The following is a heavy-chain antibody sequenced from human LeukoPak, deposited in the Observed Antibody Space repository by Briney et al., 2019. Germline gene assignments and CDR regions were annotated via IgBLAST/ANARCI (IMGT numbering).Heavy chain of an antibody. CDR3: AKDGYCTTTACYPNHSAS. D-gene: IGHD2-2*03. V-gene: IGHV3-30*18. J-gene: IGHJ4*02. CDR1: GFTFSHYA. Sequence: GGSLRLSCAASGFTFSHYAMHWVRQAPGKGLEWVALISNDGNNQYYADSVKGRFTISRDSSKNTLYLHMNSPRAEDTAVYHCAKDGYCTTTACYPNHSASWGQGTLVTVSS. CDR2: ISNDGNNQ.